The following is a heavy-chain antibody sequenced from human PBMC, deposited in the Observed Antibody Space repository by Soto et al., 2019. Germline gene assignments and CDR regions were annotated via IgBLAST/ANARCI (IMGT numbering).Heavy chain of an antibody. D-gene: IGHD6-13*01. CDR1: GGSISIYY. Sequence: PSETLSLTCTVSGGSISIYYWSWIRQPPGKGLEWIGYIYYSGSTNYNPSLKSRVTISVDTSKNQFSLKLSSVTAADTAVYYCARGSRPGIAINWFDPWGQGTLVTVSS. V-gene: IGHV4-59*01. J-gene: IGHJ5*02. CDR3: ARGSRPGIAINWFDP. CDR2: IYYSGST.